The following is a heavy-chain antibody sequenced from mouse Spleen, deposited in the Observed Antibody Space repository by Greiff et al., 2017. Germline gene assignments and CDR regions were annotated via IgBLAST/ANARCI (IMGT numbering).Heavy chain of an antibody. J-gene: IGHJ4*01. CDR3: ASLYYSNTYAMDY. V-gene: IGHV5-17*01. D-gene: IGHD2-5*01. CDR1: GFTFSDYG. CDR2: ISSGSSTI. Sequence: EVKVVESGGGLVKPGGSLKLSCAASGFTFSDYGMHWVRQAPEKGLEWVAYISSGSSTIYYADTVKGRFTISRDNAKNTLFLQMTSLRSEDTAMYYCASLYYSNTYAMDYWGQGTSVTVSS.